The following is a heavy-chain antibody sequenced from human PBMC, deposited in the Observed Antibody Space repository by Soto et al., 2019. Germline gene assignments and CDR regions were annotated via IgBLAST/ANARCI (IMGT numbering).Heavy chain of an antibody. CDR1: GFIFSDYY. CDR3: ARAGSPFIYVGNSWVSFDV. CDR2: IRNKANSYST. Sequence: GGSLRLSCAASGFIFSDYYMDWVRQAPGKGLEWVGRIRNKANSYSTEYAASVRGRFTVSRDDSSKSMDLQMNSLKVEDTAVYYCARAGSPFIYVGNSWVSFDVWGQGIMVTVSS. V-gene: IGHV3-72*01. J-gene: IGHJ3*01. D-gene: IGHD3-16*01.